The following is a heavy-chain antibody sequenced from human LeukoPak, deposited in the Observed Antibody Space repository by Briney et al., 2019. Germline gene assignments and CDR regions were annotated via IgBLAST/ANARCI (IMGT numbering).Heavy chain of an antibody. CDR1: GFTFSSYA. J-gene: IGHJ6*02. Sequence: GGSLRLSCAASGFTFSSYAMSWVRQAPGKGLEWVSAISGSGGSTYYADSVKGRFTISRDNSKNTLYLQMNSLRAEDTAVYYCARAEYCYYCGMDVWGQGTTVTVSS. CDR3: ARAEYCYYCGMDV. D-gene: IGHD2/OR15-2a*01. CDR2: ISGSGGST. V-gene: IGHV3-23*01.